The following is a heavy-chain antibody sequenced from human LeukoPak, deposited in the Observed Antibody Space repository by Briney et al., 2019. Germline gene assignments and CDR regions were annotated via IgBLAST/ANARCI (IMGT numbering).Heavy chain of an antibody. CDR2: INPNSGGT. J-gene: IGHJ4*02. V-gene: IGHV1-2*02. CDR3: ARDGVVGAVAGDY. D-gene: IGHD6-19*01. Sequence: ASVKVSCKASGYTFTGYYMHWVRQAPGQGLEWMGWINPNSGGTNYAQRFQGRVTMTRDTSISTAYMELSRLRSDDTAVYYCARDGVVGAVAGDYWGQGTLVTVSS. CDR1: GYTFTGYY.